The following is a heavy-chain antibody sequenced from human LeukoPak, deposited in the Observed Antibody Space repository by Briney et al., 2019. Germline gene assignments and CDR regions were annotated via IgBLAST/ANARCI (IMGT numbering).Heavy chain of an antibody. Sequence: ASVKVSCKASGYTFTSYDINWVRLATGQGLEWMGWMNPNSGNTGYAQKFQGRVTMTRNTSISTAYMELSSLRSEDTAVYYCARIVTGDRKPPRRYYYYYMDVWGKGTTVTVSS. D-gene: IGHD4-17*01. J-gene: IGHJ6*03. CDR2: MNPNSGNT. CDR3: ARIVTGDRKPPRRYYYYYMDV. V-gene: IGHV1-8*01. CDR1: GYTFTSYD.